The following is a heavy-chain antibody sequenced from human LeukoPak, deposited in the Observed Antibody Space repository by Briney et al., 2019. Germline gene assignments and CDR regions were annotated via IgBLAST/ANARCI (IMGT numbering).Heavy chain of an antibody. CDR3: ARTAGRTFDY. J-gene: IGHJ4*02. V-gene: IGHV1-46*01. CDR2: INPSGGST. CDR1: GYTFTSYF. Sequence: ASVNVSCKASGYTFTSYFMHWLRQAPGQGLEWMGIINPSGGSTSYAQKFQGRVTMTRDTSTSTVYMELSSLRSEDTAVYYCARTAGRTFDYWGQGTLVTVSS. D-gene: IGHD6-6*01.